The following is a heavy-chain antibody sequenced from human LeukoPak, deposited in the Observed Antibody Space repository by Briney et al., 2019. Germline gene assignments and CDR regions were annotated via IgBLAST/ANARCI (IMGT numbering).Heavy chain of an antibody. Sequence: SETLSLTCTVSGYSIGSGYYWGWIRQPPGKGLEWIGSIYHSGSTYYNPSLKSRVTISVDTSKNQFSLKLSSVTAADTAVYYCVGGGATNRDAFDIWGQGTMVTVSS. D-gene: IGHD1-26*01. CDR3: VGGGATNRDAFDI. CDR1: GYSIGSGYY. CDR2: IYHSGST. V-gene: IGHV4-38-2*02. J-gene: IGHJ3*02.